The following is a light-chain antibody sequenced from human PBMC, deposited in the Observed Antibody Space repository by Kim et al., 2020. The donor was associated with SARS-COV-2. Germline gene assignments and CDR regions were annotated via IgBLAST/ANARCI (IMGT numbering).Light chain of an antibody. CDR2: SNN. V-gene: IGLV1-44*01. CDR3: AAWDDSLNGRV. CDR1: SSNIGSNA. Sequence: PRVTISCSGSSSNIGSNAVIWYQHLPGTAPKLLIYSNNQRPSGVPDRFSGSKSGTSASLAISGLQSEDEADYYCAAWDDSLNGRVFGAGTKVTVL. J-gene: IGLJ1*01.